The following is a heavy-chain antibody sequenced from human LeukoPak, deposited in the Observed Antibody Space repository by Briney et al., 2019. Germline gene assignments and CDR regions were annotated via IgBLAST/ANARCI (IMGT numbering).Heavy chain of an antibody. CDR3: AKVGPNGSGSYYKGQSSLDY. D-gene: IGHD3-10*01. CDR1: GFTFSSYG. Sequence: GGSLRLSCAASGFTFSSYGMHWVRQAPGKGLEWVAFIRYDGGNKYYADSVKGRFTISRDNSKNTLYLQMNSLRAEDTAVYYCAKVGPNGSGSYYKGQSSLDYWGQGTLVTVSS. CDR2: IRYDGGNK. J-gene: IGHJ4*02. V-gene: IGHV3-30*02.